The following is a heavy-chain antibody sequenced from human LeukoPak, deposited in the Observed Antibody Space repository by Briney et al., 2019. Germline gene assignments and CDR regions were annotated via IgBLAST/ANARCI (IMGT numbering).Heavy chain of an antibody. CDR3: ARVDSGWYGYYYYYMDV. CDR1: GYTFTSYG. Sequence: ASVKVSCKASGYTFTSYGISWVRQAPGQGLEWMGWISAYNGNTNYAQKLQGRVTMTTDTSTSTAYMELRSLRSDDTAVYYCARVDSGWYGYYYYYMDVWGKATTVTVSS. J-gene: IGHJ6*03. CDR2: ISAYNGNT. D-gene: IGHD6-19*01. V-gene: IGHV1-18*01.